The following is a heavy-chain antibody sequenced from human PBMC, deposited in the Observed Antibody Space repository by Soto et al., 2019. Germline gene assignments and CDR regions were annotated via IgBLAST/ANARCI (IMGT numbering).Heavy chain of an antibody. V-gene: IGHV5-51*01. D-gene: IGHD2-15*01. J-gene: IGHJ6*02. CDR1: GYSFTSYW. CDR3: ARVYCSGGSCYSAYYYGMDV. Sequence: GESLKISCKGSGYSFTSYWIGWVRQMPGKGLEWMGIIYPGDSDTRYSPSFQGQVTISADKSINTAYLQWSSLKASDTAMYFCARVYCSGGSCYSAYYYGMDVWGQGTTVTVSS. CDR2: IYPGDSDT.